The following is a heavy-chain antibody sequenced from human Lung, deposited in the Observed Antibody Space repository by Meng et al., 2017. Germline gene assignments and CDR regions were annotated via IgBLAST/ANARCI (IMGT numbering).Heavy chain of an antibody. Sequence: QVQLQESGPGLVKPSQTLSLTCTVSGGSINSDDYYWSWIRQHQGKGLEWIGFIYYSGSTYYNPSLKSRVSISVDTSKNQFSLKLTSVTAADTAVYYCARGDYDGLAYWGQGTLVTVSS. J-gene: IGHJ4*02. CDR1: GGSINSDDYY. CDR3: ARGDYDGLAY. CDR2: IYYSGST. D-gene: IGHD4-17*01. V-gene: IGHV4-31*03.